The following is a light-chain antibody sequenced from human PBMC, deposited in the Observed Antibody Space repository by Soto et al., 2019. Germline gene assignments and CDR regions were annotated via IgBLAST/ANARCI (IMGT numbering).Light chain of an antibody. V-gene: IGKV3D-7*01. CDR3: LQYHNLWA. J-gene: IGKJ1*01. Sequence: EIVLTQSPGILSLSPGERATLNCRASQSISTSSLAWYRQKPGQAPRLLIYRASTRAPGVPARFSGSGSGTEFTLTISSLQPEDFTVYSCLQYHNLWAFGQGTKVDIK. CDR2: RAS. CDR1: QSISTSS.